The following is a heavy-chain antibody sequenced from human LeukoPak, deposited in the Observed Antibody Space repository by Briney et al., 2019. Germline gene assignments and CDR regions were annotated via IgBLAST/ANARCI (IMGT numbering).Heavy chain of an antibody. J-gene: IGHJ4*02. Sequence: GGSLRLSCAASGFTFSDYYMSWIRQAPGKGLEWVSYISSSGSTIYYADSVKGRFTISRDNAKNSLYLQMNSLRAEDPAVYYCARDSSRLGGGVLRFDYWGQGTLVTVSS. V-gene: IGHV3-11*01. CDR1: GFTFSDYY. D-gene: IGHD3-10*01. CDR3: ARDSSRLGGGVLRFDY. CDR2: ISSSGSTI.